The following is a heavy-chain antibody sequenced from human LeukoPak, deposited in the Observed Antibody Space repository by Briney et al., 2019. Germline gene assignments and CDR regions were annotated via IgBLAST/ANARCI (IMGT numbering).Heavy chain of an antibody. J-gene: IGHJ5*02. CDR3: ARLYSYGGSEWFDP. CDR2: IYHSGST. V-gene: IGHV4-38-2*02. CDR1: GYSISSGYD. D-gene: IGHD5-18*01. Sequence: SETLSLTCTVSGYSISSGYDWGWIRQPPGKGLEWIGSIYHSGSTYYNPSLKSRVAISVDTSKNQFSLKLSSVTAADTAVYYCARLYSYGGSEWFDPWGQGTLVTVSS.